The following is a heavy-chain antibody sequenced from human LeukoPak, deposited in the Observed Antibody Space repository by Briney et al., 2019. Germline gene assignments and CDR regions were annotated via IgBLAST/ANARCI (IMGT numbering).Heavy chain of an antibody. J-gene: IGHJ4*02. V-gene: IGHV3-30*18. CDR2: ISYDGSNK. CDR1: GFTFSSYG. CDR3: AKDRGSYYYGSGTLN. Sequence: GRSLRLSCAASGFTFSSYGMHWVRQAPGKGLEWVAVISYDGSNKYYADSVKGRFTISRDNSKNTLYLKMNSLRAEDTAVYYWAKDRGSYYYGSGTLNWGQGTLVTVSS. D-gene: IGHD3-10*01.